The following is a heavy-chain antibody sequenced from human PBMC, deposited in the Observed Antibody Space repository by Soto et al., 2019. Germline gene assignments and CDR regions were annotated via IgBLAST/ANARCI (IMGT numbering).Heavy chain of an antibody. D-gene: IGHD3-22*01. CDR3: AVSYYYDSSGYYLDAFDI. J-gene: IGHJ3*02. CDR1: GYSFTGYW. Sequence: GESLKISCNGSGYSFTGYWICWVRQMPGKGLEWMGIIYPGDSDTRYSPSFQGQVTISADKSISTAYLQWSSLKASDTAMYYCAVSYYYDSSGYYLDAFDIWGQGTMVTVSS. CDR2: IYPGDSDT. V-gene: IGHV5-51*01.